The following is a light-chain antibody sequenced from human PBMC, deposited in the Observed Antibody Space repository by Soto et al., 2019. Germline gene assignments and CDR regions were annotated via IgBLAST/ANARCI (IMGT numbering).Light chain of an antibody. V-gene: IGKV3-11*01. CDR2: GAF. CDR1: PSVTNF. CDR3: QQRHIWPPVT. J-gene: IGKJ5*01. Sequence: EIVLTQSPATLSLSPGERVTLSCGASPSVTNFLAWYQQKPGQAPRLLIYGAFNKATGIPARFSGSGSGTDFTLNISSIEPEDSAIYYCQQRHIWPPVTFGQGTRLEIK.